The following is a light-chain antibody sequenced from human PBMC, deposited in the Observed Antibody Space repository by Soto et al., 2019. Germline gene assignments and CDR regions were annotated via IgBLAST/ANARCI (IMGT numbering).Light chain of an antibody. CDR1: QSVDSRF. V-gene: IGKV3-20*01. CDR2: GAS. CDR3: QQYDSSRT. J-gene: IGKJ1*01. Sequence: EIVLTQSPGTLSFSPGERVTLSCRASQSVDSRFLAWYQQKPGQAPRLLVYGASSRATGIPDRFSGSGSGTDFSLSIRRLEPEDFAVYYCQQYDSSRTFGQGTNVEMK.